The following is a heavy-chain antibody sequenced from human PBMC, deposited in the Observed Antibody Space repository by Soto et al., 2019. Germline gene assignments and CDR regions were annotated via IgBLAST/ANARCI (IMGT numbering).Heavy chain of an antibody. Sequence: QLQLQESGPGLVKPSETLSLTCTVAGGSISSSSYYWGWIRQPPGKGLEWIGSIYYSGSTYYNPSLKSRVTISVDTSKNQFSPKLSSVTAADTAVYYCARLSIGAFDYWGQGTLVTVSS. D-gene: IGHD1-26*01. CDR3: ARLSIGAFDY. CDR1: GGSISSSSYY. V-gene: IGHV4-39*01. J-gene: IGHJ4*02. CDR2: IYYSGST.